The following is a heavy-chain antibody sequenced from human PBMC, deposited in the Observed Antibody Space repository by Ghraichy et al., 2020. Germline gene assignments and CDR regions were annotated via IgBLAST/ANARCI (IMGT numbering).Heavy chain of an antibody. CDR3: AKGGYDSSDYLDY. CDR1: GFTFSTCG. J-gene: IGHJ4*02. D-gene: IGHD3-22*01. CDR2: IWYDGSNK. V-gene: IGHV3-30*02. Sequence: GGSLRLSCAASGFTFSTCGMHWVRQAPGKGLEWVALIWYDGSNKYYVDSVKGRFTISRDNSKNTLYLQMNSLRAEDTAMYYCAKGGYDSSDYLDYWGQGTLVTVSS.